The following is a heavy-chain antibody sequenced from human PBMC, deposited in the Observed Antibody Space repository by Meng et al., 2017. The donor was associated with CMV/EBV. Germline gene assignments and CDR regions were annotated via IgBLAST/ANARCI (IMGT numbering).Heavy chain of an antibody. CDR2: IYTSVST. J-gene: IGHJ5*02. V-gene: IGHV4-4*07. CDR1: GGSISSSS. CDR3: ASSMVVAGDWFDP. D-gene: IGHD2-15*01. Sequence: HVPLQSWGPVLWKPSETLSLTCTVYGGSISSSSWVWIRQPAGKGLEWIRRIYTSVSTNCNPSLKSRVTLSVDTSKNQFSLKLSSVTAADTAVYYCASSMVVAGDWFDPWGQGTLVTVSS.